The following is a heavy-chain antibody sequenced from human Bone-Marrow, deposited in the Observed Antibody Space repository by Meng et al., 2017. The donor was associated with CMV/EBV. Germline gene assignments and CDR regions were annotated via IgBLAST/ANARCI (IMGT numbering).Heavy chain of an antibody. D-gene: IGHD5-12*01. V-gene: IGHV3-30*02. CDR3: ARDIVWLRGLDY. Sequence: GGSLRLSCAASGFTFSSYGMHWVRQAPGKGLEWVAFIRYDGSNKYYADSVKGRFTISRDNSKNTLYLQMNSLRAEDTAVYYCARDIVWLRGLDYWGQGTLVTVSS. CDR2: IRYDGSNK. J-gene: IGHJ4*02. CDR1: GFTFSSYG.